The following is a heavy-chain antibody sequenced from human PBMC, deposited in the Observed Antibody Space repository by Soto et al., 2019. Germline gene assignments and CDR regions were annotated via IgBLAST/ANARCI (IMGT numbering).Heavy chain of an antibody. J-gene: IGHJ4*02. V-gene: IGHV3-23*01. D-gene: IGHD3-22*01. CDR1: GFTFSSYA. CDR3: AKDLYYYDSSGYSIFDY. Sequence: GGSLRLSCAASGFTFSSYAMSWVRQAPGKGLEWVSAISGSGGSTYYADSVKGRFTISRDNSKNTLYLQMNSLRAEDTAVYYCAKDLYYYDSSGYSIFDYWGQGTLVTVSS. CDR2: ISGSGGST.